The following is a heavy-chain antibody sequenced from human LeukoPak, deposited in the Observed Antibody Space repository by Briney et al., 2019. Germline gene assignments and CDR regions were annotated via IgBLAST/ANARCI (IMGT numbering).Heavy chain of an antibody. CDR2: IKEDGSEK. D-gene: IGHD5-24*01. J-gene: IGHJ4*02. CDR1: GFTFSSYW. CDR3: ARDRGWLQFDY. V-gene: IGHV3-7*04. Sequence: GRSLRLSCAASGFTFSSYWMNWVRQAPGKGLEWVANIKEDGSEKYYVDSVKGRFTISRDNAKNSLYLQVDSLRAEDTAVYYCARDRGWLQFDYWGQGTLVTVSS.